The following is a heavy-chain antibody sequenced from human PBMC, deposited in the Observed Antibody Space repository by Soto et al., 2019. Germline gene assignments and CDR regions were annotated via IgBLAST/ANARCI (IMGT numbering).Heavy chain of an antibody. CDR3: AKGKAARPGIRAFDY. V-gene: IGHV3-23*01. D-gene: IGHD6-6*01. CDR2: ISGSGGST. CDR1: GFTFSSYA. Sequence: GGSLRLSCAASGFTFSSYAMSWVRQAPGKGLEWVSAISGSGGSTYYADSVKGRFTISRDNSKNTLYLQMNSLRAEDTAVYYCAKGKAARPGIRAFDYWGQGTLVTVSS. J-gene: IGHJ4*02.